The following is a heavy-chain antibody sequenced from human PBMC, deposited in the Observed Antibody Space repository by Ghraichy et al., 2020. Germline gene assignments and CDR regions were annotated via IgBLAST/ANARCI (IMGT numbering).Heavy chain of an antibody. CDR2: IYYSGST. V-gene: IGHV4-61*01. CDR3: ARDRVLSGSSPGVYYHYGMDV. CDR1: GGSVSSGRYY. Sequence: SETLSLTCTVSGGSVSSGRYYWSWIRQPPGKGLEWIGYIYYSGSTNYNPSLKSRVTISVDTSKNQFSLKLSSVTAADTAVYYCARDRVLSGSSPGVYYHYGMDVWGQGTTVTVSS. J-gene: IGHJ6*02. D-gene: IGHD1-26*01.